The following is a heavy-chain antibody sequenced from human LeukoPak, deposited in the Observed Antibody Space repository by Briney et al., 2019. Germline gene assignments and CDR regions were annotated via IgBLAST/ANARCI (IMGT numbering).Heavy chain of an antibody. CDR2: IHPRDSDI. J-gene: IGHJ4*02. CDR3: AGPSVNGANSPFDY. Sequence: GXXFXEFXXAWVRQMPGKGLEXXGIIHPRDSDIRPSPSFRGQVTLSVDKSISTAYLQWSSLKASDTAMYYCAGPSVNGANSPFDYWGQGALVTVSS. D-gene: IGHD4-23*01. CDR1: GXXFXEFX. V-gene: IGHV5-51*01.